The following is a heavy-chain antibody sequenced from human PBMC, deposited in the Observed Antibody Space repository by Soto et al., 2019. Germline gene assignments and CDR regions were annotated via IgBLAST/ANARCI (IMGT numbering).Heavy chain of an antibody. CDR2: ISSNGGSA. Sequence: PGGSLRLSCSASGFTFSSYAMHWVRQAPGKGLEYVSAISSNGGSANYADSVKGRFTISRDSAKNTVYLQMSSLSDEDTAMYFCARGVESTRNAMDVWGQGTTVTVSS. CDR3: ARGVESTRNAMDV. J-gene: IGHJ6*02. D-gene: IGHD2-15*01. CDR1: GFTFSSYA. V-gene: IGHV3-64D*06.